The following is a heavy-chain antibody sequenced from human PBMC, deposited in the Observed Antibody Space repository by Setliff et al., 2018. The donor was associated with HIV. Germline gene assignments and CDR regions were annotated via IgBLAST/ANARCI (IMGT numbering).Heavy chain of an antibody. V-gene: IGHV3-33*01. CDR3: ARGFSSSWYYYYMGV. Sequence: RLSCAASGFMFSSYGMHWVRQAPGKGLEWVAVIWYDGSNKYYADSVKGRFTISRDNSKNTLYLQMNSLRAEDTAVYYCARGFSSSWYYYYMGVWGKGTTVTVSS. CDR2: IWYDGSNK. J-gene: IGHJ6*03. CDR1: GFMFSSYG. D-gene: IGHD6-13*01.